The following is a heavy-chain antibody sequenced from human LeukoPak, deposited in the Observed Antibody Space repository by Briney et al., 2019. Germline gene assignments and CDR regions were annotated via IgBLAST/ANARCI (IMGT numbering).Heavy chain of an antibody. D-gene: IGHD5-18*01. J-gene: IGHJ5*02. CDR1: GGSISSYY. CDR3: ARHGDVQLCLPYNWFDP. CDR2: IYYSGST. Sequence: SETLSLTCTVSGGSISSYYWSWIRQPPGKGLEWIGYIYYSGSTNYNPSLKSRVTISVDTSKNQFSLKLSSVTAADTAVYYCARHGDVQLCLPYNWFDPWGQGTLVTVSS. V-gene: IGHV4-59*08.